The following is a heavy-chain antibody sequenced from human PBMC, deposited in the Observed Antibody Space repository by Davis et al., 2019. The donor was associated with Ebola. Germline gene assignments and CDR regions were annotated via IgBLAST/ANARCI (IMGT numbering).Heavy chain of an antibody. Sequence: SETLSLTCGVLGGSLNGYSWTWIRQPPGKGLEWIGNFYHSGTTYYNPSLKSRVTISVDTSKNQFSLKLSSVTAADTAVYYCARSRQWLGAHRDWGQGTLVTVSS. V-gene: IGHV4-34*01. CDR1: GGSLNGYS. CDR3: ARSRQWLGAHRD. D-gene: IGHD6-19*01. CDR2: FYHSGTT. J-gene: IGHJ4*02.